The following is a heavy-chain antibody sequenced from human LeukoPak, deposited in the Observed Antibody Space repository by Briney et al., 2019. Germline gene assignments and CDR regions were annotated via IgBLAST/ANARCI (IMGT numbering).Heavy chain of an antibody. D-gene: IGHD6-19*01. CDR1: GFTFSSYG. CDR2: IRGSDTST. J-gene: IGHJ4*02. V-gene: IGHV3-23*01. CDR3: ARGNTGWPYYLDY. Sequence: GGSLRLSCAASGFTFSSYGMGWVRQAPGKGLEWVSAIRGSDTSTYHADSVKGRFTISRDNSKNTLVLQMNSLRAEDTAVYYCARGNTGWPYYLDYWGQGTLVTVSS.